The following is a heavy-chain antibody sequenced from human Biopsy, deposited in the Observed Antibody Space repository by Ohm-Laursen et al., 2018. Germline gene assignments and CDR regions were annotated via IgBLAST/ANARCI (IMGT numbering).Heavy chain of an antibody. V-gene: IGHV1-2*02. CDR2: INCKTGAT. CDR3: ARDPLNGHKHFDY. D-gene: IGHD2-8*01. CDR1: GYSLTELS. J-gene: IGHJ4*02. Sequence: VSSVKVSCKVSGYSLTELSMHWMRQAPGQGLEWLGYINCKTGATNYAQKFQGTVTMTRDTSISTAYLALGSLRSADTAIYYCARDPLNGHKHFDYWGQGSLVTVSS.